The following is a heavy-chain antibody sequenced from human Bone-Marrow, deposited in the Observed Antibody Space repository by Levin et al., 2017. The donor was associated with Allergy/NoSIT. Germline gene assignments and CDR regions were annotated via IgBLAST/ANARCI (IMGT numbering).Heavy chain of an antibody. CDR1: GLSTTAYY. V-gene: IGHV4-59*08. D-gene: IGHD2-21*02. CDR3: ARTAREFEY. Sequence: KPSETLSLTCTVSGLSTTAYYWSWIRQSPGKGLECIGYIAHTGDTNHNPSLKGRVTISIDTSKNLFSLNLSSVTAADTAVYFCARTAREFEYWGQGILVTVSS. J-gene: IGHJ4*02. CDR2: IAHTGDT.